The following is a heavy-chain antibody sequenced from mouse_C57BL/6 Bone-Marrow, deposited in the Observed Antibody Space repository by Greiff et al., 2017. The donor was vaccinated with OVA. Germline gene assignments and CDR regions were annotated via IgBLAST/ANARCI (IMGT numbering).Heavy chain of an antibody. CDR3: AREGWDGGYAMDY. D-gene: IGHD4-1*01. J-gene: IGHJ4*01. CDR1: GYTFTSYT. Sequence: VQLQQSGAELARPGASVKMSCKASGYTFTSYTMHWVKQRPGQGLEWIGYINPSSGYTKYNQKFKDKATLTADKSSSTAYMQLSSLTSEDSAVYYCAREGWDGGYAMDYWGQGTSVTVSS. CDR2: INPSSGYT. V-gene: IGHV1-4*01.